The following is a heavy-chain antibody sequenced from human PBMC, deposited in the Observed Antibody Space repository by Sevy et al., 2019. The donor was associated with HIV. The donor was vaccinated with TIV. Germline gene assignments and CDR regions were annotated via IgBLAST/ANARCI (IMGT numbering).Heavy chain of an antibody. Sequence: GGSLRLSCAASGFTFSSYAMSWVRQAPGKGLEWVSVISGSGGSTYYADSVKGRFTISRDNSKNTLYLQMTSLRAEDTAVYYCAKDYYGSGSSPFFDYWGQGTLVTVSS. D-gene: IGHD3-10*01. CDR2: ISGSGGST. V-gene: IGHV3-23*01. CDR3: AKDYYGSGSSPFFDY. J-gene: IGHJ4*02. CDR1: GFTFSSYA.